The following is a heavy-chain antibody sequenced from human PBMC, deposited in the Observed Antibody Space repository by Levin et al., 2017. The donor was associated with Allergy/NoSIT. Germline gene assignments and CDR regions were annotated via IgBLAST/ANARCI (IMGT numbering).Heavy chain of an antibody. CDR2: ISASGTGI. D-gene: IGHD2-21*02. CDR1: GFTFSNSP. J-gene: IGHJ4*02. Sequence: GGSLRLSCAASGFTFSNSPMSWVRQAPTKGLEWVSSISASGTGIFSADSVKGRFTISRDNSRNTLYLQMSGLRAEDTALYYCAKGAMTAHFDYWGQGTLVTVSS. CDR3: AKGAMTAHFDY. V-gene: IGHV3-23*01.